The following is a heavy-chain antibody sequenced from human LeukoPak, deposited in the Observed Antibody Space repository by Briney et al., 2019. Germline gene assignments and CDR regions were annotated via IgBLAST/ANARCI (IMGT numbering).Heavy chain of an antibody. CDR1: GFTFSSYA. CDR2: TSSSGETT. J-gene: IGHJ4*02. D-gene: IGHD3-22*01. CDR3: AKDRPNYYGTNGHYYRRDGGC. V-gene: IGHV3-23*01. Sequence: PGGSLRLSCVASGFTFSSYAMSWARQAAGKGLEWVSSTSSSGETTYYADSVKGRFTISRDNSRNTLYLQMNSLRAEDTAVYYCAKDRPNYYGTNGHYYRRDGGCWGQGTLVTVSS.